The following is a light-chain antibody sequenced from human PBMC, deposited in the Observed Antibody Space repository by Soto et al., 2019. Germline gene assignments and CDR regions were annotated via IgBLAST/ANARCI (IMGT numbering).Light chain of an antibody. CDR2: AAS. CDR3: QKYDNAPRA. CDR1: QGISIY. Sequence: EIQMTQSPSSLSASVGDRVTITCRASQGISIYLAWYQQKPGEVPQLLIYAASTLQSGVPSRFSGSGSGTDFTLTINSLQPEDVATYYCQKYDNAPRAFGQGTRVDIK. J-gene: IGKJ1*01. V-gene: IGKV1-27*01.